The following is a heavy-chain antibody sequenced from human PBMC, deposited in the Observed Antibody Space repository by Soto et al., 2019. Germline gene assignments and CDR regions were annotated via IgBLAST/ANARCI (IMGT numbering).Heavy chain of an antibody. J-gene: IGHJ6*02. Sequence: GGSLRLSCAASGFTFSSYSMNWVRQAPGKGLEWVSSISSSSSYIYYADSVKGRVTISRDNAKNSLYLQMNSLRAEDTAVYYCASIFGGGRNYYYYGMDVWGQGTTVTVSS. D-gene: IGHD3-16*01. V-gene: IGHV3-21*01. CDR3: ASIFGGGRNYYYYGMDV. CDR2: ISSSSSYI. CDR1: GFTFSSYS.